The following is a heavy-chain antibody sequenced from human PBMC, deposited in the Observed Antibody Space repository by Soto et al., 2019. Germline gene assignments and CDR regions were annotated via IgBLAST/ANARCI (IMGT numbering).Heavy chain of an antibody. D-gene: IGHD3-10*01. Sequence: SETLSLTCAVYGGSFSGYYWSWIRQPPGKGLEWIGEINHSGSTNYNPSLKSRVTISVDTSKNQFSLKLSSVTAADTAVYYCASEDLYYYGSGSPPGFDPWGQGTLVTVSS. CDR1: GGSFSGYY. J-gene: IGHJ5*02. V-gene: IGHV4-34*01. CDR2: INHSGST. CDR3: ASEDLYYYGSGSPPGFDP.